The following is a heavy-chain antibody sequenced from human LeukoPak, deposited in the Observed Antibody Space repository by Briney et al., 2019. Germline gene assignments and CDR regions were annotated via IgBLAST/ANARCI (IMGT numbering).Heavy chain of an antibody. Sequence: ASVKVSCKAAGYTLTGYYMHWVRQAPGQELEWRGWMNPNSGGTKYAQKFQGRVTMTRDTSSSTAYMELSRLRSDDTAMYYCARDKLGLGELSLYDQWGQGTLVTVFS. CDR3: ARDKLGLGELSLYDQ. D-gene: IGHD3-16*02. CDR1: GYTLTGYY. CDR2: MNPNSGGT. J-gene: IGHJ5*02. V-gene: IGHV1-2*02.